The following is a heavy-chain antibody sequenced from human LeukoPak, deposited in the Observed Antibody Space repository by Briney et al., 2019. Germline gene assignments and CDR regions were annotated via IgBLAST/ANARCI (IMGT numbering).Heavy chain of an antibody. CDR2: ISSQSVYI. CDR3: SRDLDCTVTTCFGGDDGFDI. D-gene: IGHD2-8*02. J-gene: IGHJ3*02. V-gene: IGHV3-21*01. CDR1: GFTFNIYR. Sequence: GGSLRLSCEASGFTFNIYRMNWVRQVPGKGLEWVSSISSQSVYIYYADSVKGRFAISRDNAKKSLYLQMNSLTAEDTAVYFCSRDLDCTVTTCFGGDDGFDIWGRGTMVTVSS.